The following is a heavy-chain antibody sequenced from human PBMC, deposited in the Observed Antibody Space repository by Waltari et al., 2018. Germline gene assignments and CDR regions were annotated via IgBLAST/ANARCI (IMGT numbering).Heavy chain of an antibody. J-gene: IGHJ4*02. CDR2: FNTNSADT. V-gene: IGHV1-2*06. CDR1: GYTFTGSY. Sequence: QVHLVPSGAEVKNPGASVKVSCKASGYTFTGSYLQWVRRAPRQGLGGMCRFNTNSADTNYAQNLQGRVHLTRDTSINTAYMELSSLKSDDTAVYYCARELGSDYGNRDYWGQGTLVTVPS. D-gene: IGHD4-17*01. CDR3: ARELGSDYGNRDY.